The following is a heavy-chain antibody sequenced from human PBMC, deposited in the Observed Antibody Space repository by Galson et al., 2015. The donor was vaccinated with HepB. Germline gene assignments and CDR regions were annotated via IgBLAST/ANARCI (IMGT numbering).Heavy chain of an antibody. D-gene: IGHD3-3*01. V-gene: IGHV5-51*01. CDR3: ARQWAHRDFSTDRFYYFGLDV. CDR1: GNDFTNYW. J-gene: IGHJ6*02. CDR2: IFPDDSDS. Sequence: QSGAEVKKPGESLKISCKGSGNDFTNYWIAWIRQMPGKGLEVMAMIFPDDSDSKYSPPFEGHITVSADKSIATAYLQWRSLKTSDTGTYYCARQWAHRDFSTDRFYYFGLDVWGQGTSVTVSS.